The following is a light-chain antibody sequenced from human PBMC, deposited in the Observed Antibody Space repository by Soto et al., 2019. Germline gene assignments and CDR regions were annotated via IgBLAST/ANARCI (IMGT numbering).Light chain of an antibody. CDR3: CSHAGSYSLWV. J-gene: IGLJ3*02. CDR2: YVS. CDR1: SIDVGAYDL. V-gene: IGLV2-11*01. Sequence: QSALTQPRSVSGSPGQSVTISCTGTSIDVGAYDLVSWCQQHPGEAPKLILYYVSQRPSGVPDRFSGSKSGNTASLTISGLQAEDEADYYCCSHAGSYSLWVFGGGTKLTVL.